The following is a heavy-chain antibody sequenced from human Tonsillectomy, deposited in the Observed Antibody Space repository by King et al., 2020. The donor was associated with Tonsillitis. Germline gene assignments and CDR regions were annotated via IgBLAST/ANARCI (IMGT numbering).Heavy chain of an antibody. V-gene: IGHV4-4*07. CDR3: ARGGSYDSSGNPSAFDI. CDR2: IYTSGST. Sequence: VQLQESGPGLVKPSETLSLICIVSGGSISGYYWSLIRQPAGKGLEWIGRIYTSGSTDYNPSLKSRVTLSVDTSKNQYSLKLRSVTAADTADYYCARGGSYDSSGNPSAFDIWGQGTMVTVSA. D-gene: IGHD3-22*01. CDR1: GGSISGYY. J-gene: IGHJ3*02.